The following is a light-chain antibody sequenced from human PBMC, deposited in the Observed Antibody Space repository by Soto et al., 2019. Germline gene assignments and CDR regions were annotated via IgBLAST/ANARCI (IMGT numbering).Light chain of an antibody. J-gene: IGKJ4*01. CDR3: QQYYSVPVT. CDR2: WAS. CDR1: QSVLYSSDNKNQ. V-gene: IGKV4-1*01. Sequence: DIVMTQSPDSLAVSLGERATINCKSSQSVLYSSDNKNQLAWYQQKPGQPPKLLIYWASTRESGVPDRCSGSGSGTDITLTISSVQAEDVAVYYCQQYYSVPVTFGGGTKVEIK.